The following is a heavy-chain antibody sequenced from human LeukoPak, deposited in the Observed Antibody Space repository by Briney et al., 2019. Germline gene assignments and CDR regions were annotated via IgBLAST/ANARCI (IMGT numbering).Heavy chain of an antibody. V-gene: IGHV1-3*03. J-gene: IGHJ4*02. CDR2: INAGNGNT. CDR1: GYTFTGYY. D-gene: IGHD2-15*01. Sequence: ASVKVSCTASGYTFTGYYMHWVRQAPGQRLEWMGWINAGNGNTKYSQEFQGRVTITRDTSASTAYMELSSLRSEDMAVYYCARARYHCSGGSCYLYYFDYWGQGTLVTVSS. CDR3: ARARYHCSGGSCYLYYFDY.